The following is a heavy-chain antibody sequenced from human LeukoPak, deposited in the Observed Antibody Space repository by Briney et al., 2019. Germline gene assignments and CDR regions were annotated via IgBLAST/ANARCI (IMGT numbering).Heavy chain of an antibody. J-gene: IGHJ4*02. CDR2: VHYSGST. D-gene: IGHD3-22*01. CDR3: ASGYYYKFDS. Sequence: PSETLSLTCTVSGGSINSNYWSWIRQPPGKGLEYIGYVHYSGSTNYSPSFKSRVTISLDTSKIQFYLRLSAVTAADTAIYYCASGYYYKFDSWGQGTLVTVS. V-gene: IGHV4-59*01. CDR1: GGSINSNY.